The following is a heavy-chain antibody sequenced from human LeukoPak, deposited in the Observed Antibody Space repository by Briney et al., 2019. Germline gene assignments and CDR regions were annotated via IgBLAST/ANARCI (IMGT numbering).Heavy chain of an antibody. CDR3: AKDRRLAAFDY. CDR2: IRYHGSNE. Sequence: PGGSLRLSCAASGFTFSSYGMHWVRQAPGKGLEWVAFIRYHGSNEYYADSVKGRFTISRDNSKNTLYLQMNSLRAEDTAVYYCAKDRRLAAFDYGGQGTLVTVSS. D-gene: IGHD6-25*01. V-gene: IGHV3-30*02. CDR1: GFTFSSYG. J-gene: IGHJ4*02.